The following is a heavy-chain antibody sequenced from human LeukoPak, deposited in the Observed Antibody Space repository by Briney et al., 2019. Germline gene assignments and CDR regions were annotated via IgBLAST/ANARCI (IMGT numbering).Heavy chain of an antibody. CDR1: GFTFNEHY. CDR3: VASIISPSNY. D-gene: IGHD3-10*01. Sequence: PGGSLRLSCATSGFTFNEHYLGWVRQAPGKGLEWVGRTKNRGNGYTTEYAASVKGRFTISRDASKNSLRLQMNSLKAEDTAIYYCVASIISPSNYWGLGTLVTVSS. V-gene: IGHV3-72*01. J-gene: IGHJ4*02. CDR2: TKNRGNGYTT.